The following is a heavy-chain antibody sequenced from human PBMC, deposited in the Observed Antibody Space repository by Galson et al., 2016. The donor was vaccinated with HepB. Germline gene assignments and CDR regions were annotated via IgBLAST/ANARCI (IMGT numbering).Heavy chain of an antibody. CDR2: ITANGDTT. J-gene: IGHJ4*02. CDR1: GFTFRDYS. Sequence: SLRLSCAVSGFTFRDYSMHWVRQAPGKRLEYVSAITANGDTTYYADSVQGRFTISRDNSKNTFYLQMTSLRSEDTAVYYCMSPSYGDYKNFWGRGTLVTVSS. CDR3: MSPSYGDYKNF. D-gene: IGHD4-17*01. V-gene: IGHV3-64D*06.